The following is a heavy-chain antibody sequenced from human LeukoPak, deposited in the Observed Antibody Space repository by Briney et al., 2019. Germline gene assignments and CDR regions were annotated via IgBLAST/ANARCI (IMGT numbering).Heavy chain of an antibody. D-gene: IGHD5-12*01. CDR3: ARVVDVDIVATTNYFDY. J-gene: IGHJ4*02. V-gene: IGHV4-39*01. Sequence: SETLSLTCTVSGGSISSSSYYWGWIRQPPGKGLEWIGSIYYSGSTYYNPSLKSRVTISVDTSKNQFSLKLSSVTAADTAVYYCARVVDVDIVATTNYFDYWGQGTLVTVSS. CDR1: GGSISSSSYY. CDR2: IYYSGST.